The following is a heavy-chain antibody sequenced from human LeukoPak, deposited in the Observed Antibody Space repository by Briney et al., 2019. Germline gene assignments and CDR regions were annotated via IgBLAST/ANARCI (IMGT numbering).Heavy chain of an antibody. Sequence: SETLSLTCTVPGGAISSYYWSWIRQPPGKGLEWIGYTYYSVSTNNNPSLKSRVTISVDTSKNQLSLRLSSVTAADTAVYYCARDLDYFDSSGYFFDIWGQGTMVTVSS. J-gene: IGHJ3*02. CDR3: ARDLDYFDSSGYFFDI. CDR1: GGAISSYY. V-gene: IGHV4-59*12. D-gene: IGHD3-22*01. CDR2: TYYSVST.